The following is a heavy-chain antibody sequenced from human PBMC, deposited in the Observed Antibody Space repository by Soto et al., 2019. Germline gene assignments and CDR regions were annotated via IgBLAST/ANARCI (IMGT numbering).Heavy chain of an antibody. J-gene: IGHJ5*02. V-gene: IGHV4-59*01. Sequence: SETLSLTCNVSGGSISNYYWTWVRQSPEKGLEWIGYMYYNGNINYNPSLKSRVTISIDTSKNQFSLTLKSVTAADTAVYYCASGGNWLDPWGQGVLVTVSS. CDR3: ASGGNWLDP. D-gene: IGHD3-16*01. CDR2: MYYNGNI. CDR1: GGSISNYY.